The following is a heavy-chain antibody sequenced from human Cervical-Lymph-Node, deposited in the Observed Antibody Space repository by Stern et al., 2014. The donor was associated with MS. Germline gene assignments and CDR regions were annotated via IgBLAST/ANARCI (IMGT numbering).Heavy chain of an antibody. CDR3: ARLSCSGGSCYSGEFIDY. CDR2: IYPGDSDT. D-gene: IGHD2-15*01. CDR1: GYNFIDYW. J-gene: IGHJ4*01. Sequence: EVQLVESGAEVKKPGESLKISCKGSGYNFIDYWIGWARQKPGKGLEWMGLIYPGDSDTRYSPSFRVQVTISVDKSIKTASLQWNSLKASDTAMYYCARLSCSGGSCYSGEFIDYWGQGALVTVSS. V-gene: IGHV5-51*03.